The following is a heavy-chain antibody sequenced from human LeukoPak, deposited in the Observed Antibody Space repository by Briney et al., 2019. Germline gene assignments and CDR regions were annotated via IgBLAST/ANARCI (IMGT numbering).Heavy chain of an antibody. CDR1: GFTFSSYA. CDR2: ISGSGGST. V-gene: IGHV3-23*01. Sequence: PGGSLRLSCAASGFTFSSYAMSWVRQAPGKGLEWGSAISGSGGSTYYADSVKGRFTISRDNSKNTLYLQMNSLRAEDTAVYYCAKDTRAHFDFDYWGQGTLVTVSS. J-gene: IGHJ4*02. CDR3: AKDTRAHFDFDY. D-gene: IGHD3-3*02.